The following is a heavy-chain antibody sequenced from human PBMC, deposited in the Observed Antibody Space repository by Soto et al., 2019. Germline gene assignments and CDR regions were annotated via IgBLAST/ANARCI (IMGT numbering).Heavy chain of an antibody. V-gene: IGHV1-2*06. CDR3: ARDRGNMVAIFHHYYGMDV. CDR1: GYSFTDYH. J-gene: IGHJ6*02. D-gene: IGHD3-3*02. CDR2: INPKSGGT. Sequence: GASVKVSCKASGYSFTDYHIHWVRQAPGQGLEWLGRINPKSGGTSTAQKFQGRVTMTRDTSISTVYTELSRLKSDDTAVYYCARDRGNMVAIFHHYYGMDVWGQGTTVTVSS.